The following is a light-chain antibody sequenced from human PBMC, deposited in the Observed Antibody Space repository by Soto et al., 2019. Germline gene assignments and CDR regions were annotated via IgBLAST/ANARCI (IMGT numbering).Light chain of an antibody. J-gene: IGKJ5*01. CDR2: EAS. V-gene: IGKV1-13*02. Sequence: AIHLTQSPSSLSASLGDRVTITYRASQGISSSLAWYQQEPGKAPKLLIYEASSLQSGVPSRFSGRGSGTDFTLTISSLQPEDFATYYCQQYNSYPFTFGQGTRLEIK. CDR3: QQYNSYPFT. CDR1: QGISSS.